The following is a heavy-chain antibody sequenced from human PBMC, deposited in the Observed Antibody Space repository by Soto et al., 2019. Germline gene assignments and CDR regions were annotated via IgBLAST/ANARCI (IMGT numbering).Heavy chain of an antibody. J-gene: IGHJ6*02. Sequence: HAQGQGLEWMGWISAYNGNTNYAQKLQGRVTMTTDTSTSTAYMELRSLRSDDTAVYYCARDWFRRVYYGMDVWGQGTTVTVSS. CDR3: ARDWFRRVYYGMDV. D-gene: IGHD3-10*01. V-gene: IGHV1-18*01. CDR2: ISAYNGNT.